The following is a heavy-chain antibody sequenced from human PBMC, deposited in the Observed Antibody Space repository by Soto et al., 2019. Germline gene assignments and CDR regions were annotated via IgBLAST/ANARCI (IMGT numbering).Heavy chain of an antibody. V-gene: IGHV3-48*03. CDR1: GFTFSSYE. Sequence: VGSLRLSCAASGFTFSSYEVNWVRQAPGKGLEWVSYISSSGSTIYYADSVKGRFTISRDNAKNSLYLQMNSLRAEDTAVYYCARAMTSTAYGDYEFGMDVWGQGTTVTVSS. CDR2: ISSSGSTI. CDR3: ARAMTSTAYGDYEFGMDV. D-gene: IGHD4-17*01. J-gene: IGHJ6*02.